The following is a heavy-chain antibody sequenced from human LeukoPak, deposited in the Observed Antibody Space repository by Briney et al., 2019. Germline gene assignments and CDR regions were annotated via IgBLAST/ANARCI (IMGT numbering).Heavy chain of an antibody. CDR1: GFTFSNAY. J-gene: IGHJ4*02. V-gene: IGHV3-23*01. CDR3: AKQLGYCSDGSCYFPY. CDR2: ISNNGGYT. D-gene: IGHD2-15*01. Sequence: GGSLRLSCAASGFTFSNAYMSWVRQAPGEGLEWVSAISNNGGYTYYADSVQGRFTISRDNSKSTLCLQMNSLRAEDTAVYYCAKQLGYCSDGSCYFPYWGQGTLVTVSS.